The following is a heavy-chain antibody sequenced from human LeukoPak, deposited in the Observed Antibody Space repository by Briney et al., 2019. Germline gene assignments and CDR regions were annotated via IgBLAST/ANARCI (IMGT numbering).Heavy chain of an antibody. CDR3: AREGMGTMVLYY. J-gene: IGHJ4*02. CDR1: GDSISTYY. CDR2: IYYRVTS. Sequence: SETLSLTCTVSGDSISTYYWSWIRQPPGKGLEWIGYIYYRVTSDYNPSLKSRVTMSVDMSTRQISLKLSSVTTADTAVYYCAREGMGTMVLYYWGQGTLVTVSS. V-gene: IGHV4-59*01. D-gene: IGHD3-10*01.